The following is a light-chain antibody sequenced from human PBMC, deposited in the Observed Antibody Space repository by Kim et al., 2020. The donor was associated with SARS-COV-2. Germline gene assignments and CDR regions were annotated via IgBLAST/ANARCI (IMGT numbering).Light chain of an antibody. J-gene: IGKJ4*01. CDR1: QSISNY. CDR3: QKYNSAPLT. V-gene: IGKV1-27*01. Sequence: ASVEDRVTITCRASQSISNYLALYQQKPGKVPKLLIYAASALQSGVPSRFSGSGSGTDFTLTISSLQPEDVATYYCQKYNSAPLTFGGGTKVDIK. CDR2: AAS.